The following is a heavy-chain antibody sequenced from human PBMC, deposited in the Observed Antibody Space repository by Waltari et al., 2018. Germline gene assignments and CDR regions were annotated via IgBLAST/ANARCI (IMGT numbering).Heavy chain of an antibody. D-gene: IGHD5-12*01. Sequence: EVHLVESGGDLVQPGGSLRVSCTAAGCTLSAYWSHWVRRVPGKGLLWVARVSPDETTTDYADSVKGRFTISRDNGRNMLFLQMNGLRGEDMAAYYCARCLYSGTGIDLWGQGTQVTVSS. V-gene: IGHV3-74*01. CDR1: GCTLSAYW. J-gene: IGHJ5*02. CDR2: VSPDETTT. CDR3: ARCLYSGTGIDL.